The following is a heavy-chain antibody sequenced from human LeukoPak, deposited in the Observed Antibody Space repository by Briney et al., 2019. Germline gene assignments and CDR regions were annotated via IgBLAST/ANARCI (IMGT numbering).Heavy chain of an antibody. CDR2: IWYDGSNI. Sequence: PGRSLRLSCAASGFTFSNYGMHWVRQAPGKGLEWVAVIWYDGSNIHYADSAKGRFSISRDNSKNTLFLQMNSLRAEDTAVYYCAKSVVYYDFWSLPNDYWGQGTLVTVSS. D-gene: IGHD3-3*01. J-gene: IGHJ4*02. CDR1: GFTFSNYG. CDR3: AKSVVYYDFWSLPNDY. V-gene: IGHV3-33*06.